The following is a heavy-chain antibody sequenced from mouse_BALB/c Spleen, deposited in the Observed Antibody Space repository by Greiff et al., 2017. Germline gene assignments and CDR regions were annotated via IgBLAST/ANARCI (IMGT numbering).Heavy chain of an antibody. Sequence: EVMLVESGGGLVKPGGSLKLSCAASGFAFSSYDMSWVRQTPEKRLEWVAYISSGGGSTYYPDTVKGRFTISRDNAKNTLYLQMSSLKSEDTAMYYLARHWYDDDESAMDYWGQGTSVTVSS. J-gene: IGHJ4*01. CDR3: ARHWYDDDESAMDY. D-gene: IGHD2-4*01. CDR2: ISSGGGST. CDR1: GFAFSSYD. V-gene: IGHV5-12-1*01.